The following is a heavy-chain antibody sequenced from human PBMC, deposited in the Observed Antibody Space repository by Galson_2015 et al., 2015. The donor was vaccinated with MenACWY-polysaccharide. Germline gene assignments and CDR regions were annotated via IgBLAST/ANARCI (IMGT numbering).Heavy chain of an antibody. J-gene: IGHJ4*02. CDR2: IKQDGSKK. V-gene: IGHV3-7*01. CDR1: GFTFSGYW. CDR3: ARGFTLHSIVVVIQYYFDY. Sequence: SLRLSCAASGFTFSGYWMSWVRQAPGKGLEWVANIKQDGSKKYYVDSVKGRFTISRDNAKNSLYLQMNSLRAEDTAVYYCARGFTLHSIVVVIQYYFDYSGPGTLVTVSS. D-gene: IGHD3-22*01.